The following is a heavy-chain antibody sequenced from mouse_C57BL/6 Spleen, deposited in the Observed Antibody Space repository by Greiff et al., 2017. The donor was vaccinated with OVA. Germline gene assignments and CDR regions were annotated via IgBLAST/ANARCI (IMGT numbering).Heavy chain of an antibody. CDR2: IHPNSGST. D-gene: IGHD1-1*01. V-gene: IGHV1-64*01. CDR1: GYTFTSYW. CDR3: ARPGSSSDWYFDV. Sequence: QVQLQQPGAELVKPGASVKLSCKASGYTFTSYWMHWVKQRPGQGLEWIGMIHPNSGSTNYNEKFKSKATLTVDKSSSTAYMQLSSLTSEDSAVYYCARPGSSSDWYFDVWGTGTTVTVSS. J-gene: IGHJ1*03.